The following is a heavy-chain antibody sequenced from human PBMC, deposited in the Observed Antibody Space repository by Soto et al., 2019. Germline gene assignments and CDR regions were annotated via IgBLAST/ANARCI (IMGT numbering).Heavy chain of an antibody. CDR3: AREWSREVRAFDY. CDR1: GYTFTSYA. V-gene: IGHV1-18*01. Sequence: ASVKVSCKASGYTFTSYAMHWVRQAPGQGLEWMGWISAYNGNTNYAQKLQGRVTMTTDTSTSTAYMELRSLRSDDTAVYYCAREWSREVRAFDYWGQGTLVTVSS. J-gene: IGHJ4*02. CDR2: ISAYNGNT. D-gene: IGHD2-15*01.